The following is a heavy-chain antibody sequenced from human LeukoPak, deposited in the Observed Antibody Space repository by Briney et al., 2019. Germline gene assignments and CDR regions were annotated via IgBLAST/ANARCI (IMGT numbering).Heavy chain of an antibody. J-gene: IGHJ4*02. D-gene: IGHD3-22*01. V-gene: IGHV7-4-1*02. CDR2: INTNTGNP. Sequence: ASVKVSCKASGYTFTSYPMNWVRQAPGQGLEWMGWINTNTGNPTYAQGFTGRFVFSLDTSVSTAYLQISSLKAEDTAVYFCARDGYYDSSGYYPEHFDYWGQGTLVTVSS. CDR1: GYTFTSYP. CDR3: ARDGYYDSSGYYPEHFDY.